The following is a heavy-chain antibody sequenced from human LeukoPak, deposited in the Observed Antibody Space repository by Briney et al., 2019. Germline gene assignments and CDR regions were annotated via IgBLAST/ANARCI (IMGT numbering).Heavy chain of an antibody. Sequence: ASVKVSCKASGYTFTDYYMYWVRQAPGQGLEWMGWINPNSGGTNYAQKFQGRVTMTRDTSISTAYMELSRLRSDDTAVYYCAIPAAIVHTPIYYYYGMDVWGQGTTVTVSS. CDR3: AIPAAIVHTPIYYYYGMDV. J-gene: IGHJ6*02. CDR1: GYTFTDYY. D-gene: IGHD2-2*02. V-gene: IGHV1-2*02. CDR2: INPNSGGT.